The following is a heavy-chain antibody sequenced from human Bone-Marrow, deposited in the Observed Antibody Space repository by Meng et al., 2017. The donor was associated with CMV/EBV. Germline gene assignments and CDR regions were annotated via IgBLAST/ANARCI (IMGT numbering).Heavy chain of an antibody. CDR2: IKTKVDGATT. CDR3: TREATVDRNYYWFDP. Sequence: GESLKISCAASGFTFNDAWMSWVRQAPGKGLEWSGRIKTKVDGATTAYGAPVKGRFSISRGDSKNTLYSQINSLKTEDTGVYYCTREATVDRNYYWFDPWGQGTLVTVSS. V-gene: IGHV3-15*01. CDR1: GFTFNDAW. J-gene: IGHJ5*02. D-gene: IGHD1-14*01.